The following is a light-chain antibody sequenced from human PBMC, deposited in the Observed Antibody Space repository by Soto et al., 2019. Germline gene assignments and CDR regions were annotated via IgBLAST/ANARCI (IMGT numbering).Light chain of an antibody. Sequence: QSALTQPPSVSGSPGQSVAISCTGTSSDVGSYNRVAWYQQPPGTAPKLMISEVNHRPSGVPDRFSGSKSGNTASLTISGLQAEDEADYYCSSYTSSNTHVFGTGTKLTVL. V-gene: IGLV2-18*02. J-gene: IGLJ1*01. CDR2: EVN. CDR1: SSDVGSYNR. CDR3: SSYTSSNTHV.